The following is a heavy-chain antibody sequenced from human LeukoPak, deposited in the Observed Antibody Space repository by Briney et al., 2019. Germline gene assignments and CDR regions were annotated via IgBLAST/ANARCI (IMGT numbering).Heavy chain of an antibody. Sequence: PSQTLSLTCTVSGGSISSGDYYWSCIRQPPGKGLECIGYIYYSGSTNYNPSLKSRVTISVDTSKNQFSLKLSSVTAADTAVYYCARGWPYGSGSTYFDYWGQGTLVTVSS. J-gene: IGHJ4*02. CDR3: ARGWPYGSGSTYFDY. CDR2: IYYSGST. CDR1: GGSISSGDYY. D-gene: IGHD3-10*01. V-gene: IGHV4-61*08.